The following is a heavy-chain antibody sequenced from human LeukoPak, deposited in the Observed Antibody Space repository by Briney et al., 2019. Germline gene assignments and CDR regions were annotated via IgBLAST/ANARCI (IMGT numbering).Heavy chain of an antibody. Sequence: GGSLRLSCAASGFTFSSYSMNWVRQAPGKGLEWVSSISSSSSYIYYADSVKGRFTISRGNAKNSLYLQMNSLRAEDTAVYYCARGIVGATWGRCYWGQGTLITVSS. CDR1: GFTFSSYS. CDR2: ISSSSSYI. CDR3: ARGIVGATWGRCY. J-gene: IGHJ4*02. D-gene: IGHD1-26*01. V-gene: IGHV3-21*01.